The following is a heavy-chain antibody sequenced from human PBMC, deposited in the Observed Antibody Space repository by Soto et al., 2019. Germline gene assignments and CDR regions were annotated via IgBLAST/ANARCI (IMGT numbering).Heavy chain of an antibody. CDR2: ISYDGTNK. D-gene: IGHD7-27*01. J-gene: IGHJ4*02. Sequence: PGGSLRLSCAASGFSFSISPMHWVRQAPGKGPEWVALISYDGTNKFYADSVKGRFTISRDNSKSTLYLQVDSLRHEDAAVYYCARDPKTSGGQHWAFNYFDSWGQGTLVTVTS. CDR3: ARDPKTSGGQHWAFNYFDS. CDR1: GFSFSISP. V-gene: IGHV3-30-3*01.